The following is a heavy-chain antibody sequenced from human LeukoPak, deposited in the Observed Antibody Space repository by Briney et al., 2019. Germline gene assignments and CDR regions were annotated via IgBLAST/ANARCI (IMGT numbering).Heavy chain of an antibody. Sequence: WASVKVSCKASGYTFTSYYMHWVRQTPGQGLEWMGIINPSGGSTSYAQKFQGRVTMTRDTSTSTVYMELSSLRSEDTAVYYCARDQSYYDSSGPIDYWGQGTLVTVSS. CDR1: GYTFTSYY. CDR2: INPSGGST. J-gene: IGHJ4*02. V-gene: IGHV1-46*03. D-gene: IGHD3-22*01. CDR3: ARDQSYYDSSGPIDY.